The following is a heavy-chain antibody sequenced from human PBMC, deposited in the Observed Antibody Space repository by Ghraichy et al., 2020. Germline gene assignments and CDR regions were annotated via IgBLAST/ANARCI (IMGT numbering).Heavy chain of an antibody. Sequence: SETLSLTCTVYGGSFSDYSCTWIRQPPGKGLEWIGEINHSGTTNFNPSLKSRVTISVDTSKNQCSLKLSSVTAADTAVYYCGRGGRWTIVPDSWGQGTLVTVSS. CDR2: INHSGTT. J-gene: IGHJ4*02. V-gene: IGHV4-34*01. CDR1: GGSFSDYS. D-gene: IGHD3-22*01. CDR3: GRGGRWTIVPDS.